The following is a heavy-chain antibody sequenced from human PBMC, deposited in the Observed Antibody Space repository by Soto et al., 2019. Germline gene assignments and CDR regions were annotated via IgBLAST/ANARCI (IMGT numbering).Heavy chain of an antibody. Sequence: ASVKVSCKASGGTFSSYAISWLRQAPGQGLEWMGGIIPIFGTANYAQKFQGRVTITADKSTSTAYMELSSLRSEDTAVYYCARVVYYYDSSGYRFDYWGQGTLVTVSS. D-gene: IGHD3-22*01. CDR3: ARVVYYYDSSGYRFDY. V-gene: IGHV1-69*06. J-gene: IGHJ4*02. CDR2: IIPIFGTA. CDR1: GGTFSSYA.